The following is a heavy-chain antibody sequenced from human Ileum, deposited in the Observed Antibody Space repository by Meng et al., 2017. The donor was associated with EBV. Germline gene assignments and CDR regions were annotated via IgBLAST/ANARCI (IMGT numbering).Heavy chain of an antibody. D-gene: IGHD4-23*01. CDR3: ARYGRCNGNSFYCFDP. V-gene: IGHV4-34*01. CDR1: GGSFNDYY. CDR2: IDQSGYT. Sequence: VRAQQWGTGQLKPLETWATTCAVYGGSFNDYYWTWLRQPPGKGLEWIGEIDQSGYTKFNPSLSSRATISRDTSNNQFSLRLNSVTAADTALYYCARYGRCNGNSFYCFDPWGQGTLVTVSS. J-gene: IGHJ5*02.